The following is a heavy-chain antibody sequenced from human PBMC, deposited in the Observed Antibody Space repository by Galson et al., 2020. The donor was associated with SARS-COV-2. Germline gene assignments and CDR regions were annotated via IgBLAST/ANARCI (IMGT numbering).Heavy chain of an antibody. CDR2: ISAYNGNT. CDR3: ARDPVYSYEPDFDY. J-gene: IGHJ4*02. CDR1: GYTFTSYG. Sequence: ASVKVSCKASGYTFTSYGISWVRQAPGQGLEWMGWISAYNGNTNYAQKLQGRVTMTTDTSTSTAYMELRSLRSDDTAVYYCARDPVYSYEPDFDYWCQGTLVTVSS. V-gene: IGHV1-18*01. D-gene: IGHD5-18*01.